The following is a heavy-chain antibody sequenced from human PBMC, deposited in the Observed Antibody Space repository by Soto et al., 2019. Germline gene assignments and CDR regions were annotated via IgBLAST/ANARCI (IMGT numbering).Heavy chain of an antibody. CDR3: ARSGYDYIWGSYRYTGDFDY. Sequence: SETLSLTCTVSGGSISSYYWSWIRQPPGKGLERIGYIYYSGSTNYNPSLKSRVTISVDTSKNQFSLKLSSVTAADTAVYYFARSGYDYIWGSYRYTGDFDYWGQGTLVTVSS. CDR1: GGSISSYY. CDR2: IYYSGST. V-gene: IGHV4-59*01. D-gene: IGHD3-16*02. J-gene: IGHJ4*02.